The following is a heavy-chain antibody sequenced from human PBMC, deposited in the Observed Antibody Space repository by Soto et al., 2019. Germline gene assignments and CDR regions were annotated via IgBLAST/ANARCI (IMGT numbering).Heavy chain of an antibody. V-gene: IGHV3-64D*06. Sequence: GGSLRLSCSASGFTFSSYAMHWVRQAPGKGLEYVSAISSNGGSTYYADSVKGRFTISRDNSKNTLYLQMRSLRAEDTAVYYCVKGLGLRIAAALVYWGQGTLVTVSS. CDR3: VKGLGLRIAAALVY. J-gene: IGHJ4*02. CDR2: ISSNGGST. D-gene: IGHD6-13*01. CDR1: GFTFSSYA.